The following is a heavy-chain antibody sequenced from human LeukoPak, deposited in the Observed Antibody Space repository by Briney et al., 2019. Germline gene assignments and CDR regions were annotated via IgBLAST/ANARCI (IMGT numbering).Heavy chain of an antibody. D-gene: IGHD4-17*01. J-gene: IGHJ4*02. CDR3: ARTTSLTASGYDY. CDR2: MNPYSGDR. Sequence: GASVKASCKTSGYTFTSYHINWVRQATGQGLEWMGRMNPYSGDRGYAQKFQGRVSITSDTSISTAYMELSSLRSEDTAVYFCARTTSLTASGYDYWGQGTLVTVSS. V-gene: IGHV1-8*03. CDR1: GYTFTSYH.